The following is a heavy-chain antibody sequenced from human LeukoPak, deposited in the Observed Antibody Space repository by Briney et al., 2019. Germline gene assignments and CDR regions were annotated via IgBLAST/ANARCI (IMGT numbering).Heavy chain of an antibody. Sequence: GGSLRLSCAASGFTFSSYWMSWVPQAPGKGLEWVANIKQGGSEKYYVDSVEGRFTISRDNAKNSLYLQMNSMRDENTAVYYCARARIAARTYYFDYWGQGTLVTVSS. V-gene: IGHV3-7*01. CDR1: GFTFSSYW. CDR3: ARARIAARTYYFDY. CDR2: IKQGGSEK. J-gene: IGHJ4*02. D-gene: IGHD6-6*01.